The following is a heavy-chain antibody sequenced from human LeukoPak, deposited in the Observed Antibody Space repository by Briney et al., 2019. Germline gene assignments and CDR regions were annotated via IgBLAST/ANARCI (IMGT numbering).Heavy chain of an antibody. Sequence: SETLSLTCTVPGGSISSYYWSWVRQPPGKGRERIGYIYYSGSTTYNPSLKIRVTISVDTSKNQFSLKLSSVTAAGTAVYYCARTSGDTIFGDIDYWGQGTLVTVSS. CDR1: GGSISSYY. V-gene: IGHV4-59*01. J-gene: IGHJ4*02. D-gene: IGHD3-3*01. CDR3: ARTSGDTIFGDIDY. CDR2: IYYSGST.